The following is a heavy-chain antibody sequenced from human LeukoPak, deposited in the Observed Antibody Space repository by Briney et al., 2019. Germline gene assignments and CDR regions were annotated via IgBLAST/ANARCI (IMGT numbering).Heavy chain of an antibody. CDR3: AKGSARYDY. CDR1: GFTFSIYA. D-gene: IGHD5-24*01. Sequence: PAGGSLRLSCAASGFTFSIYAMSWVRQAPGKGLEWVSSINGGGGTTNYADSVKGRFTISRDNSKNTLYLQMNSLRAEDTAVYYCAKGSARYDYWGQGTLVTVSS. V-gene: IGHV3-23*01. CDR2: INGGGGTT. J-gene: IGHJ4*02.